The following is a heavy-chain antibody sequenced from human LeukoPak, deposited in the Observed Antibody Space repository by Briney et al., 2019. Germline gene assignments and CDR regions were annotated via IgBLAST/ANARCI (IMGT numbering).Heavy chain of an antibody. CDR3: ARDLYVAGYYSYSGAFDI. Sequence: ASVKVSCKASGYTFTGYYMHWVRQAPGQGLEWMGWINPNSGGTNYAQKFQGRVTMTRDTSISTAYMELSRLRSDDTAVYYCARDLYVAGYYSYSGAFDIWGQGTMVTVSS. J-gene: IGHJ3*02. CDR2: INPNSGGT. D-gene: IGHD1-26*01. CDR1: GYTFTGYY. V-gene: IGHV1-2*02.